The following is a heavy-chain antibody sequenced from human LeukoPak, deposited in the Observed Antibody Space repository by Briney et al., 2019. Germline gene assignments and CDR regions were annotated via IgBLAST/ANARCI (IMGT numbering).Heavy chain of an antibody. CDR3: AREADSSGWYRGWFDP. CDR1: GGSICSSSYY. D-gene: IGHD6-19*01. Sequence: PSETLSLTCTVSGGSICSSSYYWGWIRQPPGKGLEWIGSIYYSGSTYYNPSLKSRVTISVDASKNQFSLKLSSVTAADTAVYYCAREADSSGWYRGWFDPWGQGTLVTVSS. CDR2: IYYSGST. J-gene: IGHJ5*02. V-gene: IGHV4-39*02.